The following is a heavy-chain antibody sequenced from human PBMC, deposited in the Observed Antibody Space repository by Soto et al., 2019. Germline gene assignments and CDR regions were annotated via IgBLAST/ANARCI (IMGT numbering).Heavy chain of an antibody. Sequence: QVQLQESGPGLVKPSGTLSLTCAVSGDSISSDKWWSWVRQPPGKGLEWIGEIHHSGRTNYNPSLXXRVTILVEKPKNQVSLELSSMTAADTAVYYCARGGDWQFDSWGQGTLVTVSS. CDR2: IHHSGRT. CDR3: ARGGDWQFDS. D-gene: IGHD2-21*02. CDR1: GDSISSDKW. J-gene: IGHJ4*02. V-gene: IGHV4-4*02.